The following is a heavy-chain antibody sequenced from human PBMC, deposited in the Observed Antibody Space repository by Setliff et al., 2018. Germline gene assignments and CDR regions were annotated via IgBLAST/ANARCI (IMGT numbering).Heavy chain of an antibody. J-gene: IGHJ6*03. Sequence: SETLSLTCTVSGASINNHYWAWIRQPPGKGLEWIGYVSHSGSTDYNPSLRSRVTVSVDTSRIHVSLKLRSVTAADTAVYYCARAPGRQDYHYMELWGKGTTVTVSS. D-gene: IGHD2-15*01. V-gene: IGHV4-59*11. CDR3: ARAPGRQDYHYMEL. CDR2: VSHSGST. CDR1: GASINNHY.